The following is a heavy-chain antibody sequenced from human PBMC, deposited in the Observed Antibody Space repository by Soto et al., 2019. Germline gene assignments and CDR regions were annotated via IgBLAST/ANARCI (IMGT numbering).Heavy chain of an antibody. CDR2: ISYNGDKT. J-gene: IGHJ4*02. CDR3: AKDRIRGTSYFDY. V-gene: IGHV3-30*18. Sequence: QVQLLESGGGVVQPGRSLRLPCVASGFSFNTYGMHWVRQAPGKGLEWVAVISYNGDKTFYADSVKGRFTISRDNSQSTLYLQMNSLRPEDTAVYYCAKDRIRGTSYFDYWGQGTLVTFSS. D-gene: IGHD6-6*01. CDR1: GFSFNTYG.